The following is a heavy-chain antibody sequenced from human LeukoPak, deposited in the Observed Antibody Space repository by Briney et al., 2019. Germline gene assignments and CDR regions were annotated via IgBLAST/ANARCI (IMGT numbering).Heavy chain of an antibody. D-gene: IGHD6-6*01. CDR2: ISGSGHDI. CDR1: GFTFSSYS. V-gene: IGHV3-21*05. Sequence: GGSLRLSCAASGFTFSSYSMNWVRQAPGKGVEWVAYISGSGHDINYSDSVKGRFTISRDNAKNSLYLQMSSLRVEDTAVYYCTRDPRHFDSCGQGTLVTVSS. J-gene: IGHJ5*01. CDR3: TRDPRHFDS.